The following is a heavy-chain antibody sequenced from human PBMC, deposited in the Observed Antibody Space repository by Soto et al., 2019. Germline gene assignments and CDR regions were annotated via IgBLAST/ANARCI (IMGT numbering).Heavy chain of an antibody. J-gene: IGHJ4*02. CDR3: ARESGDNWTYEVD. CDR2: ISINGNS. D-gene: IGHD1-7*01. V-gene: IGHV4-4*07. Sequence: TSETLSLTXTVSGGSITDYSWSWIRQSAGKGLEWLGRISINGNSHYHPSLRSRVTMSIETSKNQFSLNLRSVTAADTAVYYCARESGDNWTYEVDWGQGTLVTVSS. CDR1: GGSITDYS.